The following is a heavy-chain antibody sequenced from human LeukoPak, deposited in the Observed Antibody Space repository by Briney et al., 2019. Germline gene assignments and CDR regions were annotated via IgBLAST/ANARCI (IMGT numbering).Heavy chain of an antibody. Sequence: GGSLRLSCAASGFTFSDYYMSWIRQAPGKGLEWVACISSSGSTIYYADSVKGRFTISRDNAKNSLYLQMNSLRAEDTAVYYCARGDSGSSGWSFFDYWGQGTLVTVSS. CDR1: GFTFSDYY. CDR2: ISSSGSTI. V-gene: IGHV3-11*04. CDR3: ARGDSGSSGWSFFDY. D-gene: IGHD6-19*01. J-gene: IGHJ4*02.